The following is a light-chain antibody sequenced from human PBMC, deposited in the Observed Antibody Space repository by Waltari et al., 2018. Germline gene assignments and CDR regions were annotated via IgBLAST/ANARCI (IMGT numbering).Light chain of an antibody. CDR3: NSFTDSVTWV. CDR1: SSDVGGHTH. V-gene: IGLV2-14*03. Sequence: QSALTQPASVSGSPGESITISCTGPSSDVGGHTHVSWYQHHPGKAPKRMIHYLNKRPSGVSNRFSGSKSGNTASLTISGLQAEDEADYYCNSFTDSVTWVFGGGTKLTVL. CDR2: YLN. J-gene: IGLJ3*02.